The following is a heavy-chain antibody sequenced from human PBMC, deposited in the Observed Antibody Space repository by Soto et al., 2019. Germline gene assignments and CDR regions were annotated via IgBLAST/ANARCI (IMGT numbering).Heavy chain of an antibody. V-gene: IGHV1-3*01. CDR3: AREGAVGTYSDY. D-gene: IGHD7-27*01. J-gene: IGHJ4*02. CDR2: INAGNDNT. CDR1: GYTFINYA. Sequence: QVQLVQSGAEVKKPGASVNVACKASGYTFINYAMHWVRQAPGQRLEWMAWINAGNDNTKYSQKFQGGLTITRDKSASTAYKELSSLRYEDTAVYYCAREGAVGTYSDYWGQGTLVTVSS.